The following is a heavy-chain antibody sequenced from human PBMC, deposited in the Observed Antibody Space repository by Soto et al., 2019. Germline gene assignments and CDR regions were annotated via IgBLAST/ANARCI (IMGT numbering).Heavy chain of an antibody. CDR3: ARVVGATNTLRN. CDR2: IKQDGSEE. CDR1: GFTFSGHW. J-gene: IGHJ4*02. V-gene: IGHV3-7*01. D-gene: IGHD1-26*01. Sequence: EVQLVESGGGLVQPGGSLRLSCVASGFTFSGHWMSWVRQAPGKGLEWVANIKQDGSEEHYVDSVKGRFTVSRDNAKNSLHLQMNRLRAEHTAVYYCARVVGATNTLRNWGQGTLVTVSS.